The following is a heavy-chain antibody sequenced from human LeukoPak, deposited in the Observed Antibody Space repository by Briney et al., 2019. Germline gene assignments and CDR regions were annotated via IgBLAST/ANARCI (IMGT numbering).Heavy chain of an antibody. CDR3: ARGHSERKLRYHCSGSSCQSYYFDY. J-gene: IGHJ4*02. V-gene: IGHV1-2*02. CDR1: GYTFTGYY. Sequence: ASVKVSCKASGYTFTGYYMHWVRQAPGQGLEWMGWINPNSGGTNYAQKFQGRVTMTRDTSISTAYMELSSLRSEDTAVYYCARGHSERKLRYHCSGSSCQSYYFDYWGQGTLVTVSS. CDR2: INPNSGGT. D-gene: IGHD2-15*01.